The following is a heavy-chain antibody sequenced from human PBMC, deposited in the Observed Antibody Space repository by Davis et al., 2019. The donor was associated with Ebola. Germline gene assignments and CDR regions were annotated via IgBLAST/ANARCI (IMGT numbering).Heavy chain of an antibody. J-gene: IGHJ4*02. V-gene: IGHV3-30-3*01. CDR1: GFTFSSYA. Sequence: SLKISCAASGFTFSSYAMSWVRQAPGKGLEWVAVISYDGSNKYYADSVKGRFTISRDNSKNTLYLQMNSLRAEDTAVYYCARDNYYGSGSYYNSRLDYWGQGTLVTVSS. CDR2: ISYDGSNK. D-gene: IGHD3-10*01. CDR3: ARDNYYGSGSYYNSRLDY.